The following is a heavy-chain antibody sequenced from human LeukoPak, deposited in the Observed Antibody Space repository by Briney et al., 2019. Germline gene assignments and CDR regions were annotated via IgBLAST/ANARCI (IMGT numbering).Heavy chain of an antibody. D-gene: IGHD3-3*01. Sequence: GGSLRLSCAASGFTFSSYAMSWVRQAPGKGLEWVSAISGSGGSTYYADSVKGRFTISRDNAKNSLYLQMNSLRAEDTAVYYCARALGLEWLYAPYNWFDPWGQGTLVTVSS. V-gene: IGHV3-23*01. CDR3: ARALGLEWLYAPYNWFDP. J-gene: IGHJ5*02. CDR1: GFTFSSYA. CDR2: ISGSGGST.